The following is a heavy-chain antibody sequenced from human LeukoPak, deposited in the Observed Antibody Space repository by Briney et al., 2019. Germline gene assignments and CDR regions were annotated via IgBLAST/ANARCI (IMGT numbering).Heavy chain of an antibody. CDR2: IYTSGST. V-gene: IGHV4-4*09. D-gene: IGHD2-2*01. Sequence: PSETLSLTCTVSGGSISSYYWSWIRQPPGKGLEWIGYIYTSGSTNYNPSLKSRVTISVDTSKNQFSLKLSAVTAADTAGYYCARQGDIVVVPGWFDPWGQGTLVTVSS. J-gene: IGHJ5*02. CDR3: ARQGDIVVVPGWFDP. CDR1: GGSISSYY.